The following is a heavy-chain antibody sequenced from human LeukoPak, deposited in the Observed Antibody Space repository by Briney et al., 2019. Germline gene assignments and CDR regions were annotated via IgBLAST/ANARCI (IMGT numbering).Heavy chain of an antibody. CDR2: IGRSGTTI. CDR3: ARVYFGSGSLYYYYYYMDV. V-gene: IGHV3-11*04. CDR1: GFTFSDYY. J-gene: IGHJ6*03. Sequence: GGSLRLSCAASGFTFSDYYMSWIRQVPGKGLEWVSYIGRSGTTIHYADSVKGRFTISRDNSKNTLYLQMNSLRAEDTAVYYCARVYFGSGSLYYYYYYMDVWGKGTTVTVSS. D-gene: IGHD3-10*01.